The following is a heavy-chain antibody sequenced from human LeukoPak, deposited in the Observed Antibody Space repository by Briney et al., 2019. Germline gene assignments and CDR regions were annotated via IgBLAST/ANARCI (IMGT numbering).Heavy chain of an antibody. D-gene: IGHD1-26*01. J-gene: IGHJ4*02. CDR2: ISGSGGST. Sequence: GGFLRLSCAASGFTFSSYAMSWVRQAPGKGLEWVSAISGSGGSTYYADSVKGRFTISRDNSKNTLYLQMNSLRDEDTAVYYCPKDQEVGATENFDYWGQGTLVTVSS. CDR3: PKDQEVGATENFDY. CDR1: GFTFSSYA. V-gene: IGHV3-23*01.